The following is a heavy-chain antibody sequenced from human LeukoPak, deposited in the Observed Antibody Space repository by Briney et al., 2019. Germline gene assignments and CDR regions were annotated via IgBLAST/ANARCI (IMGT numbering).Heavy chain of an antibody. CDR3: ARFHQYYDFWSGYYYNWFDP. D-gene: IGHD3-3*01. Sequence: GGSLRLSCAASGFTFSSYWTSWVRQAPGKGLEWVANMKQDGSEKYYVDSVKGRFTISRDNAKNSLYLQMNSLRAEDTAVYYCARFHQYYDFWSGYYYNWFDPWGQGTLVTVSS. V-gene: IGHV3-7*03. J-gene: IGHJ5*02. CDR1: GFTFSSYW. CDR2: MKQDGSEK.